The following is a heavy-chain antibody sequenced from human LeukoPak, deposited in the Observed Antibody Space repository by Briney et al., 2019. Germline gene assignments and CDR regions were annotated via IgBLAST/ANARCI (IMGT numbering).Heavy chain of an antibody. CDR1: GFTLSGYA. J-gene: IGHJ3*02. Sequence: PGGSLRLSCAASGFTLSGYAMTWVRQAPGKGLEWVSVISDSGGSTHYADSVKGRFTISRDNSKNTLYLQMNSLRAEDTAVYYCAKAGIFGVVRSSSDIWGQGTMVTVS. D-gene: IGHD3-3*01. CDR2: ISDSGGST. CDR3: AKAGIFGVVRSSSDI. V-gene: IGHV3-23*01.